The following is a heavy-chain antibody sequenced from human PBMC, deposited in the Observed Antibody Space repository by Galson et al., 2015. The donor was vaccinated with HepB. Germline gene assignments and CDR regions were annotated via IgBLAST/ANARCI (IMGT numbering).Heavy chain of an antibody. CDR3: AKAKAGNEVYYYYGMDV. J-gene: IGHJ6*01. Sequence: SLRLSCAASGFSFRSFAITWVRQAPGKGLEWVSVISNSGDNTYYVDSVKGRFTISRDNSKNMLYLQMNRLRAEDTAVYYCAKAKAGNEVYYYYGMDVWGQGTTVTVSS. V-gene: IGHV3-23*01. D-gene: IGHD6-13*01. CDR1: GFSFRSFA. CDR2: ISNSGDNT.